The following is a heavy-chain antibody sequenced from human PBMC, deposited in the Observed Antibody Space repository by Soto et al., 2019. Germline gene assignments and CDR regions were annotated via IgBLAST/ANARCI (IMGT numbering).Heavy chain of an antibody. Sequence: GGSLRLSCAASGFTFSSYAMSWVRQAPGKGLEWVSAISGSGGSTYYADSVKGRFTISRDNSKNTLYLQMNSLRAEDTAVYYCAKDRNSATVTTWQFDPWGQGTLVTVSS. CDR3: AKDRNSATVTTWQFDP. J-gene: IGHJ5*02. CDR1: GFTFSSYA. V-gene: IGHV3-23*01. CDR2: ISGSGGST. D-gene: IGHD4-17*01.